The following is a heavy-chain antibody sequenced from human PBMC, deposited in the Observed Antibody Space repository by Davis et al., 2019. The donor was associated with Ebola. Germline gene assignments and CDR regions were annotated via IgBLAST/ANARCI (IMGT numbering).Heavy chain of an antibody. CDR1: GFPFSSYA. J-gene: IGHJ4*02. CDR2: ISGSGDST. V-gene: IGHV3-23*01. CDR3: AKLAVVPAAIDS. Sequence: GGSLRLSCTASGFPFSSYAMSWVRQAPGKGLEWISSISGSGDSTYYADSVKGRFTISRDNSKNTLYLQMNSLRADDTAVYSCAKLAVVPAAIDSWGQGTLVTVSS. D-gene: IGHD2-2*01.